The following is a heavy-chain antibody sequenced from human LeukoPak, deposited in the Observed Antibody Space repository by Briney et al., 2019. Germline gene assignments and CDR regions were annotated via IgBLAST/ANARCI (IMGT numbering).Heavy chain of an antibody. CDR2: ISSGSTYI. CDR3: ARGPISVVAALGIFDY. CDR1: GFTFSTYS. V-gene: IGHV3-21*01. Sequence: GGSLRLSCAASGFTFSTYSMNWVRQAPGKGLEWVSSISSGSTYIYYGDSVKGRFTISRDNAKNSLYLQTNSLRAEDTAVYYCARGPISVVAALGIFDYWGQGTLVTVSS. D-gene: IGHD2-15*01. J-gene: IGHJ4*02.